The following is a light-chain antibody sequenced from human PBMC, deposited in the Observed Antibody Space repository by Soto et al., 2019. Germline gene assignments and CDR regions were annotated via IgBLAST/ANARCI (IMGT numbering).Light chain of an antibody. V-gene: IGLV1-44*01. CDR2: SND. J-gene: IGLJ3*02. Sequence: QSVLTQPPSASGTPGQRVIISCSGGTFNIGRNTVNWYQQLPGTAPKLLIYSNDQRPSGVPDRFSGSKSGTSASLAISGLQSDDEADYYCAAWDDSLNGRGVFGGGTKLTVL. CDR3: AAWDDSLNGRGV. CDR1: TFNIGRNT.